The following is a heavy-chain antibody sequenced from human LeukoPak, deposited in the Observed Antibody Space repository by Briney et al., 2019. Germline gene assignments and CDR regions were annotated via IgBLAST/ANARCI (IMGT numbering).Heavy chain of an antibody. V-gene: IGHV3-64*01. CDR1: GFNFNYYA. D-gene: IGHD6-19*01. Sequence: GGSLRLSCVASGFNFNYYAMHWVRQAPGRGLEYISALNSNGGSTYYANSVKGRFTISRDNSKNTLYLQMGSLRPEDMAVYYCARVGTSGWYNDYWGQGTLVTVSS. CDR2: LNSNGGST. J-gene: IGHJ4*02. CDR3: ARVGTSGWYNDY.